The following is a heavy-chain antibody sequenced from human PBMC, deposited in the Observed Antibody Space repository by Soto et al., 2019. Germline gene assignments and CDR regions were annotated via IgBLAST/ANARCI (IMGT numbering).Heavy chain of an antibody. CDR1: GFTFGDYA. D-gene: IGHD5-18*01. CDR3: TRILDTAMVDYYYYGMDV. CDR2: IRSKAYGGTT. V-gene: IGHV3-49*03. Sequence: GGSLRLSCTASGFTFGDYAMSWFRQAPGKGLEWVGFIRSKAYGGTTEYAASVKGRFTISRDDSKSIAYLQMNSLKTEDTAVYYCTRILDTAMVDYYYYGMDVWGQGTTVTVSS. J-gene: IGHJ6*02.